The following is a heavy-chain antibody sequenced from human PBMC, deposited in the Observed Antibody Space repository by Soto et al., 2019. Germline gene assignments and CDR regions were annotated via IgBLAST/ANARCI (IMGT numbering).Heavy chain of an antibody. J-gene: IGHJ5*02. CDR2: INHSGST. CDR1: GGSFSGYY. CDR3: ATGRRGRKRDWFDP. Sequence: QVQLQQWGAGLLKPSETLSLTCAVYGGSFSGYYWSWIRQPPGKGLEWIGEINHSGSTNYNPSLKSRVTISVDTSKNQFSLKLSSVTAADTAVYYCATGRRGRKRDWFDPWGQGTLVTVSS. V-gene: IGHV4-34*01.